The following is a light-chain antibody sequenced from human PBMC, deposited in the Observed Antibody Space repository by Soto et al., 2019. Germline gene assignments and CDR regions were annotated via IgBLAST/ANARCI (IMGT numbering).Light chain of an antibody. V-gene: IGKV1-5*01. CDR3: QQYNSYWT. CDR2: DAS. J-gene: IGKJ1*01. CDR1: QSISSW. Sequence: DIQMTQSPSTLSASVGDRVTITCRASQSISSWLAWYQQKPGKAPKLLIYDASRLESGVPSRFSGSGSGTEFTLTISSLQPDDFATYYCQQYNSYWTVGQGTKVDIK.